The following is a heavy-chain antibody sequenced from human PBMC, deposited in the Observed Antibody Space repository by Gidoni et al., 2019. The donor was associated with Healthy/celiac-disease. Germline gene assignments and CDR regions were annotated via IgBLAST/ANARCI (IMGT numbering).Heavy chain of an antibody. CDR3: AKDGGNGYCSSTSCYGTWYFDL. Sequence: EVQLVESGGGLVQPGRSLRLSCAASGFTFDDYAMHWVRQAPGKGLECVSGISWNSGSIGYADSVKGRFTISRDNAKNSLYLQMNSLRAEDTALYYCAKDGGNGYCSSTSCYGTWYFDLWGRGTLVTVSS. J-gene: IGHJ2*01. CDR1: GFTFDDYA. D-gene: IGHD2-2*03. V-gene: IGHV3-9*01. CDR2: ISWNSGSI.